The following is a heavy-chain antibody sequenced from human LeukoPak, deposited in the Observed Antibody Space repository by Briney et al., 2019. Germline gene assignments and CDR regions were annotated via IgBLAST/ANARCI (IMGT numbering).Heavy chain of an antibody. V-gene: IGHV4-4*09. CDR2: IYTSGSA. J-gene: IGHJ6*03. CDR1: GVSISSYY. CDR3: ARQATYYDFWSGYTTPYYYYYMDV. Sequence: SETLSLTCTVSGVSISSYYWSCLRQPPGKGLEWIGYIYTSGSANYNPSLKSRVTISVDTSKNQFSLKLSSVTAADTAVYYCARQATYYDFWSGYTTPYYYYYMDVWGKGTTVTVSS. D-gene: IGHD3-3*01.